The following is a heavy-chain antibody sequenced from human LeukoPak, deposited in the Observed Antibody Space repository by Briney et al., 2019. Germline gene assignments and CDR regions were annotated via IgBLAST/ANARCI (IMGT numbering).Heavy chain of an antibody. V-gene: IGHV3-23*01. D-gene: IGHD2/OR15-2a*01. CDR3: AKFFPPDYYYGMDV. CDR2: VRGSDT. CDR1: GFTFSSYA. Sequence: GGSLRLSCAASGFTFSSYAMTWVRQAPGKGLEWVSTVRGSDTYYAYSVQGRFTISRDNSKNTLYLQTNSLRAADTAVYYCAKFFPPDYYYGMDVWGQGTTVTVSS. J-gene: IGHJ6*02.